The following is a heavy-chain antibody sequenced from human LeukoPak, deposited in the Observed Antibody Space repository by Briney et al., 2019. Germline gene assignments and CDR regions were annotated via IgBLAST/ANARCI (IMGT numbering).Heavy chain of an antibody. D-gene: IGHD4-17*01. V-gene: IGHV1-2*02. CDR2: INPNSSGT. CDR1: GYTFTGYY. J-gene: IGHJ6*02. Sequence: GASVKVSCKASGYTFTGYYMHWVRQAPGQGLEWMGWINPNSSGTNYAQKFQGGVAMTRVTSISTAYTELRRLRPDDTAVYYCERDFLTTVTDVWGQGTTVTVSS. CDR3: ERDFLTTVTDV.